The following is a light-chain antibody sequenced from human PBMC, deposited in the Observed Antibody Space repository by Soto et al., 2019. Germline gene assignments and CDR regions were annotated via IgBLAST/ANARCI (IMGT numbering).Light chain of an antibody. J-gene: IGLJ2*01. CDR3: GTWDSSLSAVV. CDR2: DDK. Sequence: QSVLTQPPSVSAAPGQKFTISCSGSSSNIGNNYASWYQQLPGTAPKLLIYDDKKRPAGIPDRFSGSKSGTSATLGITGLQTGDEADYYCGTWDSSLSAVVFGGGTKLTVL. CDR1: SSNIGNNY. V-gene: IGLV1-51*01.